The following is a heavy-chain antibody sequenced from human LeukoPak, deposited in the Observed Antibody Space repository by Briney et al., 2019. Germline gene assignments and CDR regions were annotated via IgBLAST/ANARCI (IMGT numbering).Heavy chain of an antibody. CDR1: GVSISSYY. Sequence: KPSETLSLTCTVSGVSISSYYWSWIRQPPGKGLEWIGYIYYSGSTNYNPSLKSRVTISVDTSKNQFSLKLSSVTAADTAVYYCARARGYSGSYYPVYWGQGTLVTVSS. V-gene: IGHV4-59*01. J-gene: IGHJ4*02. D-gene: IGHD1-26*01. CDR3: ARARGYSGSYYPVY. CDR2: IYYSGST.